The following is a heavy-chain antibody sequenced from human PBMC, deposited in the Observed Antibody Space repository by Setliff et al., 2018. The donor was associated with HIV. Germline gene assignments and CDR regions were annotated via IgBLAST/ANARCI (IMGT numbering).Heavy chain of an antibody. Sequence: SETLSLTCTVSGDSISSYYWSWIRQPPGKGLEWIGYVFYTGGTNYRPSLRGRVTISVDTSKNHFSLKLSSVTAADTAVYYCAKTIRGYISGDYMDVWGKGTTVTVSS. D-gene: IGHD5-18*01. J-gene: IGHJ6*03. CDR2: VFYTGGT. CDR1: GDSISSYY. CDR3: AKTIRGYISGDYMDV. V-gene: IGHV4-59*01.